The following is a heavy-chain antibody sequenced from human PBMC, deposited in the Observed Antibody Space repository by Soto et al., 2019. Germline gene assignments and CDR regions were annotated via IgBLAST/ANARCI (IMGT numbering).Heavy chain of an antibody. J-gene: IGHJ6*02. CDR1: GGTFSSYT. CDR2: IIPILGIA. CDR3: AMGYCSSTSCYRPRYGMDV. Sequence: QVQLVQSGAEVKKPGSSVKVSCKASGGTFSSYTISWVRQAPGQGLEWMGRIIPILGIANYAQKFQGRVTITADKXXSXAXTELSSLRSEDTAVYYCAMGYCSSTSCYRPRYGMDVWGQGTTVTVSS. D-gene: IGHD2-2*01. V-gene: IGHV1-69*02.